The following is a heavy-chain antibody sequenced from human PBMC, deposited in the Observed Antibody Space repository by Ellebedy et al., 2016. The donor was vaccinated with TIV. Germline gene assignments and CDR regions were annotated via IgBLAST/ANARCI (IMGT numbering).Heavy chain of an antibody. V-gene: IGHV3-30-3*01. Sequence: GGSLRLSCAASGFTFSSYAMHWVRQAPGKGLEWVAVISYDGSNKYYADSVKGRFTISRDNSNNTLYLHINSLRAEDTALYYCARQGDTMIVVPDYWGQGTLVTVSS. CDR1: GFTFSSYA. J-gene: IGHJ4*02. CDR3: ARQGDTMIVVPDY. D-gene: IGHD3-22*01. CDR2: ISYDGSNK.